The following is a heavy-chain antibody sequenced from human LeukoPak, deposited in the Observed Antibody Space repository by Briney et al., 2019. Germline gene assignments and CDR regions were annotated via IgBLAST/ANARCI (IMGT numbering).Heavy chain of an antibody. D-gene: IGHD2-15*01. Sequence: GGSLRLSCAASGFTFSSYAMSWVRQAPGKGLEWVSAISGSGGSTYYADSVKGRFTISRDKSKNTLSSQMNSLRAEDTAVYYCAQQVGYCSSGSCYFTYWGQGTLVTVSS. V-gene: IGHV3-23*01. CDR2: ISGSGGST. J-gene: IGHJ1*01. CDR3: AQQVGYCSSGSCYFTY. CDR1: GFTFSSYA.